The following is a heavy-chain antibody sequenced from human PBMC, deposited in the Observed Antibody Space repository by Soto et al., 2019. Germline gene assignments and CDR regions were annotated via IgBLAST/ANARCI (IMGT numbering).Heavy chain of an antibody. D-gene: IGHD5-18*01. J-gene: IGHJ6*02. CDR1: GFTVSSNY. CDR2: IYSGGST. Sequence: PGGSLRLSCAASGFTVSSNYMSWVRQAPGKGLEWVSVIYSGGSTYYADSVKGRFTISRDNSKNTLYLQMNSLRAEDTAVYYCARGLHDYYYYGMDVWGQGTTVTVSS. CDR3: ARGLHDYYYYGMDV. V-gene: IGHV3-53*01.